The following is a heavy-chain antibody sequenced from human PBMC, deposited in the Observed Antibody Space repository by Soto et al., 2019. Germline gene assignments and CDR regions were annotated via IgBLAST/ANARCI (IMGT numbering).Heavy chain of an antibody. J-gene: IGHJ4*02. V-gene: IGHV1-8*01. CDR3: ARGKRAITFGGVIVIKGNNYFDY. Sequence: ASVKVSCKASGYTFTSYDINWVRQATGQGLEWMGWMNPNSGNTGYAQKFQGRVTMTRNTSISTAYMELSSLRSEDTAVYYCARGKRAITFGGVIVIKGNNYFDYWGQGTLVTVSS. CDR2: MNPNSGNT. CDR1: GYTFTSYD. D-gene: IGHD3-16*02.